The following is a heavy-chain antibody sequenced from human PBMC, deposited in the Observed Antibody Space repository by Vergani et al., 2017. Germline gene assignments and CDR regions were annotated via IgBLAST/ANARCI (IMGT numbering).Heavy chain of an antibody. Sequence: QVQLVQSGAEVKKPGSSVKVSCKASGGTFSSYAISWVRQAPGQGLEWMGRIIPILGIANYAQKFQGRVTITADKSTSTAYMELSSLRSEDTAVYYCARGRVEMATNFDYWGQGTRVTVSS. D-gene: IGHD5-24*01. CDR2: IIPILGIA. V-gene: IGHV1-69*04. J-gene: IGHJ4*02. CDR3: ARGRVEMATNFDY. CDR1: GGTFSSYA.